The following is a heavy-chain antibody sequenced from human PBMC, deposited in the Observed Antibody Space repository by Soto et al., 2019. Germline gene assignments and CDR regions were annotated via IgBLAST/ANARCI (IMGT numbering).Heavy chain of an antibody. Sequence: LRLSCAASGFSFRSYVMSWVRQAPGKGLEWVSGISGGGGTTYYADSVKGRFTISRDNSKNTLYLQMRSLRAEDAALYYCAKESSSSSLSPIAQFDCWGQGTLVTVYS. D-gene: IGHD6-13*01. V-gene: IGHV3-23*01. J-gene: IGHJ4*02. CDR2: ISGGGGTT. CDR1: GFSFRSYV. CDR3: AKESSSSSLSPIAQFDC.